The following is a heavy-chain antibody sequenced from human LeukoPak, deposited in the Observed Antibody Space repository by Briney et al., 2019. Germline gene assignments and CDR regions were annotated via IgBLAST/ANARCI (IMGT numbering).Heavy chain of an antibody. D-gene: IGHD4-17*01. CDR2: IKQDGSEK. CDR3: ASDPPGYGDYDGVGYFQH. Sequence: GGSLRLSCAASGFTFSSYWMSWVRQAPGKGLEWVANIKQDGSEKYYVDSVKGRFTISRDNAKNSLYLQMNSLRAEDTAVYYCASDPPGYGDYDGVGYFQHWGQGTLVTVSS. CDR1: GFTFSSYW. V-gene: IGHV3-7*01. J-gene: IGHJ1*01.